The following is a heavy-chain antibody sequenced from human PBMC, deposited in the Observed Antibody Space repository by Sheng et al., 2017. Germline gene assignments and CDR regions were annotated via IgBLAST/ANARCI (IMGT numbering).Heavy chain of an antibody. CDR1: GFSFSNYE. D-gene: IGHD2-2*01. CDR2: ISDSGSSI. V-gene: IGHV3-48*03. Sequence: PGGSLRLSCAASGFSFSNYEVNWVRQAPGKGLEWVSYISDSGSSIYYADSVKGRFTISRDNAKNSLYLQMNSLRAEDTAIYYCARVRKNCVSTSPLRCVLWVKYMDVWGQGTTVTVSS. J-gene: IGHJ6*03. CDR3: ARVRKNCVSTSPLRCVLWVKYMDV.